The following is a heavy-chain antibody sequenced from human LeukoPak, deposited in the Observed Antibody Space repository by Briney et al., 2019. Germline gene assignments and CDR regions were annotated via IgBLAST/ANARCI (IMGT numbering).Heavy chain of an antibody. J-gene: IGHJ4*02. V-gene: IGHV3-23*01. Sequence: GGSLRLSCAASGFTFSSCAMSWVCQAPGKGLEWVSAISGSGGSTHYADSVKGRFTISGDNSKNTLYLQMNSLRAEDTAVYYCAKESSYGDYGGRLQFDHWGQGPLVTVSS. D-gene: IGHD4-17*01. CDR1: GFTFSSCA. CDR2: ISGSGGST. CDR3: AKESSYGDYGGRLQFDH.